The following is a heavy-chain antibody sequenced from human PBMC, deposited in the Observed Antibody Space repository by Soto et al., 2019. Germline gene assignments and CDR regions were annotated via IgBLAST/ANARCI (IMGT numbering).Heavy chain of an antibody. Sequence: PGGSLRLSCAASGFTFSSYAMHWVRQAPGKGLEWVAVISYDGSNKYYADSVKGRFTISRDNSKNTLYLQMNSLRTEDTAIYYCARSPDTYYDFWSGSRYYYYGTDVWGQGTTVTVSS. CDR3: ARSPDTYYDFWSGSRYYYYGTDV. D-gene: IGHD3-3*01. CDR1: GFTFSSYA. J-gene: IGHJ6*02. CDR2: ISYDGSNK. V-gene: IGHV3-30-3*01.